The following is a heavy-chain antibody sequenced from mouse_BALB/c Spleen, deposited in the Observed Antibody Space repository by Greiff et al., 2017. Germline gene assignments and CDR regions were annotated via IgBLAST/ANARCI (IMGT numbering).Heavy chain of an antibody. Sequence: EVQLVESGGGLVQPGGSRKLSCAASGFTFSSFGMHWVRQAPEKGLEWVAYISSGSSTIYYADTVKGRFTISRDNPKITLFLQMTSLRSEDTAMYDCAVGYEGYWYFDVWGAGTTVTVSS. CDR3: AVGYEGYWYFDV. J-gene: IGHJ1*01. CDR1: GFTFSSFG. V-gene: IGHV5-17*02. D-gene: IGHD2-14*01. CDR2: ISSGSSTI.